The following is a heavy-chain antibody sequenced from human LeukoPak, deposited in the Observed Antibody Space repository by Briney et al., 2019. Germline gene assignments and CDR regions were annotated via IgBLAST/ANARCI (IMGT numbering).Heavy chain of an antibody. CDR1: GFTFSSYW. D-gene: IGHD4-11*01. Sequence: GGSLRLSCAASGFTFSSYWMSWVRQAPGKGLEWVANIKQDGSEKYYVDSVKGRFTTSRDNAKNSLYLQMNSPRAEDTAVYYCARDTVTIYYYYMDVWGKGTTVTVSS. CDR3: ARDTVTIYYYYMDV. J-gene: IGHJ6*03. CDR2: IKQDGSEK. V-gene: IGHV3-7*01.